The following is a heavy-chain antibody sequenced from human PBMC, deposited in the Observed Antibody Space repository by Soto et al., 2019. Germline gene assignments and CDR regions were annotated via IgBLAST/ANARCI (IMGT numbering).Heavy chain of an antibody. V-gene: IGHV5-51*01. CDR2: IYPGDSDT. CDR1: GYSFTSYW. Sequence: GESLKISCKGSGYSFTSYWIGWVRQMPGKGLEWMGIIYPGDSDTRYSPSFQGQVTSSADKSISTAYLQWSSLKASDTAMYYCATFHLLEGSSGWYSKYYYYGMDVWDQGTTVTDSS. D-gene: IGHD6-19*01. J-gene: IGHJ6*02. CDR3: ATFHLLEGSSGWYSKYYYYGMDV.